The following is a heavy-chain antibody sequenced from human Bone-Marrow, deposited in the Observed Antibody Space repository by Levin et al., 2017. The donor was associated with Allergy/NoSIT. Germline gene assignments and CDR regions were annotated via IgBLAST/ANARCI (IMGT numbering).Heavy chain of an antibody. J-gene: IGHJ5*02. D-gene: IGHD3-3*01. CDR3: AKAHYDFWSGYYKACWFDP. CDR1: GFTFSSCA. V-gene: IGHV3-23*01. Sequence: GGSLRLSCAASGFTFSSCAMSWVRQAPGKGLEWVSAISGSGGSTYYADSVKGRFTISRDNSKNTLYLQMNSLRAEDTAVYYCAKAHYDFWSGYYKACWFDPWGQGTLVTVSS. CDR2: ISGSGGST.